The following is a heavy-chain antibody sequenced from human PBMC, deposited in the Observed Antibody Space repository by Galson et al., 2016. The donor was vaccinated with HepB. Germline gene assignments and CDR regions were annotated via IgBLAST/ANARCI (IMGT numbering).Heavy chain of an antibody. CDR2: IIPFVGTP. D-gene: IGHD2-15*01. CDR1: GGTFSRYA. Sequence: SVKVSCKVYGGTFSRYAISRLRQAPGQGLEWMGGIIPFVGTPPYGQKFQGRVRIFADESTTTAYMELTGLRVDDTAVYYCAREGNCAGYRCFRFDYWGQGTLVTVSS. CDR3: AREGNCAGYRCFRFDY. V-gene: IGHV1-69*13. J-gene: IGHJ4*02.